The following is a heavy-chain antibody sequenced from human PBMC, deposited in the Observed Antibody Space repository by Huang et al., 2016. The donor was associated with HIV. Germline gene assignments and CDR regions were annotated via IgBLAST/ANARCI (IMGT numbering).Heavy chain of an antibody. Sequence: QVQLVQSGAEVKKPGSSVKVSCKASGGTFSSYAISWVRQAPGQGLEWMEGISPIFGTANYAQKFQGRVTITEDESTSTAYMELSSLRSEDTAVYYCARARGYYDSSVSYYFDYWGQGTLVTVSS. V-gene: IGHV1-69*13. CDR3: ARARGYYDSSVSYYFDY. J-gene: IGHJ4*02. CDR2: ISPIFGTA. D-gene: IGHD3-22*01. CDR1: GGTFSSYA.